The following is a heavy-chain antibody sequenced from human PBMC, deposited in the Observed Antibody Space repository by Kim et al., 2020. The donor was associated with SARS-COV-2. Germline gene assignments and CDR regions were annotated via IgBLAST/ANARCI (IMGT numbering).Heavy chain of an antibody. D-gene: IGHD6-13*01. J-gene: IGHJ4*02. V-gene: IGHV3-7*01. CDR2: IKQDGSEK. CDR1: GFTFSSYW. CDR3: ARDSLYSSSWFTDY. Sequence: GGSLRLSCAASGFTFSSYWMSWVRQAPGKGLEWVANIKQDGSEKYYVDSVKGRFTISRDNAKNSLYLQMNSLRAEDTAVYYCARDSLYSSSWFTDYWGQGTLVTVSS.